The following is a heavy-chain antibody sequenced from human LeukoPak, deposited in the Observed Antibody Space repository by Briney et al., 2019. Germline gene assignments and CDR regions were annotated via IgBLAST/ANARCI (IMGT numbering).Heavy chain of an antibody. CDR1: GGXFSSYA. V-gene: IGHV1-69*04. J-gene: IGHJ4*02. CDR2: ISPILGIA. D-gene: IGHD2-2*01. Sequence: GXSXXXSXXXSGGXFSSYAISWVXXAXGXGVXXXXRISPILGIANYAQKFQGRVTITADKSTSTAYMELSSLRSEDTAVYYCAREESFSTPFDYWGQGTLVTVSS. CDR3: AREESFSTPFDY.